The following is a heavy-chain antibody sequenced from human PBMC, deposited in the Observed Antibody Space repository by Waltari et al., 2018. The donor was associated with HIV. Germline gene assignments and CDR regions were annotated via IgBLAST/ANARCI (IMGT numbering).Heavy chain of an antibody. D-gene: IGHD6-19*01. CDR2: IWPSDSDT. CDR3: ASPKGGWLFAFDV. J-gene: IGHJ3*01. Sequence: QLVQSGGEVNQTGASLTLSCKGSGFTFHNYGSAWVRLMPGKGLAWMGMIWPSDSDTKYSPSFQGHVTISADRSTSTAYLQWSSLRASDSAMYYCASPKGGWLFAFDVWGQGTKVTVSS. V-gene: IGHV5-51*01. CDR1: GFTFHNYG.